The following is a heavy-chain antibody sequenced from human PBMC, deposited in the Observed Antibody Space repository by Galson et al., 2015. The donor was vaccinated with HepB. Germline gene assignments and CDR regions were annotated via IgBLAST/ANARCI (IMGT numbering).Heavy chain of an antibody. CDR1: GFTFSSYG. Sequence: SLRLSCAASGFTFSSYGMHWVRQAPGKGLEWVAVISYDGSNKYYADSVKGRFTISRDNSKNTLYLQMNSMRAEDTAVYYCATGGGPGPSSWYKGQVAVDYWGQGTLVTVSS. J-gene: IGHJ4*02. D-gene: IGHD6-13*01. V-gene: IGHV3-30*03. CDR2: ISYDGSNK. CDR3: ATGGGPGPSSWYKGQVAVDY.